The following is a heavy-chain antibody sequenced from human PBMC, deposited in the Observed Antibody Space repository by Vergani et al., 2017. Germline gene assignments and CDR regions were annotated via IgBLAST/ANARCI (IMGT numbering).Heavy chain of an antibody. CDR3: ASQLAVAGTHVPHGFDY. J-gene: IGHJ4*02. V-gene: IGHV3-74*03. D-gene: IGHD6-19*01. CDR2: IKSDGSIT. CDR1: GFSFNSYW. Sequence: DVHLAESGGGFFQPGGSLRLSCSASGFSFNSYWMHWVRQVPGKGLLWVSRIKSDGSITAYADSVKGRFTISRDNAQNSLYLQMNSLRAEDTAVYYCASQLAVAGTHVPHGFDYWGQGTLVTVSS.